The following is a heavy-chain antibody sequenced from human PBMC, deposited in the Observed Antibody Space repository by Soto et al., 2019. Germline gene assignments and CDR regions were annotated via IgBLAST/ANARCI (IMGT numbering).Heavy chain of an antibody. D-gene: IGHD3-10*01. J-gene: IGHJ4*02. CDR2: ISGSGGST. V-gene: IGHV3-23*01. CDR1: GLTLNTYA. CDR3: AQAGGPRLSDY. Sequence: EVQLLEAGGGLVQPGGSLRLSCAASGLTLNTYAMNWVRQAPGKGLEWVSAISGSGGSTYYADSVKGRFTISRDTSNNTLFLHMRSLRVEDTATYYCAQAGGPRLSDYWGQGTLVTVSS.